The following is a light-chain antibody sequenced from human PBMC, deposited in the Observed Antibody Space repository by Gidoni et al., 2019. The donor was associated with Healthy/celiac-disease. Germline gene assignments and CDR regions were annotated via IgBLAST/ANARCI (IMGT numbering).Light chain of an antibody. J-gene: IGKJ5*01. V-gene: IGKV3D-11*02. CDR3: QQRSNWHPIT. CDR1: QSVSSY. Sequence: EIVLTQSPATLSLSPGERATLSCRASQSVSSYLAWYQQKPGQAPRLLIYDASNRATGIPARFSGSGPGTDFTLTISSLEPEDFAVYYCQQRSNWHPITFXQXTRLEIK. CDR2: DAS.